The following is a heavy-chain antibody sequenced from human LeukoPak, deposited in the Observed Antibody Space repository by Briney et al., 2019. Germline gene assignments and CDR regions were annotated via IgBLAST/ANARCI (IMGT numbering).Heavy chain of an antibody. CDR2: IGISSGNT. CDR3: ARDHNYASDN. D-gene: IGHD1-1*01. V-gene: IGHV3-48*04. J-gene: IGHJ4*02. Sequence: GGSLRLSCTASGFPFSDYSMNWVRQAPGKGLEWISYIGISSGNTKYADSVKGRFTISADNARNSLYLQMNSLRVEDTAVYYCARDHNYASDNWGQGTLVSVSS. CDR1: GFPFSDYS.